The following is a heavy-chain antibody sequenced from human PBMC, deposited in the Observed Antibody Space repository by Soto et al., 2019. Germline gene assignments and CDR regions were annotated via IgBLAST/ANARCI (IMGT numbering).Heavy chain of an antibody. Sequence: QVQLQESGPGLVKPSQTLSLTCTVSGGSFSRGGYYWSWIRQHPGKGLEWIGYIYYSGNTSYNPSLKRRVIISLDTSKNQFSLKLRSVTAADTAVYYCAREGALENFEYWGQGTLVTVSS. J-gene: IGHJ4*02. CDR3: AREGALENFEY. CDR1: GGSFSRGGYY. CDR2: IYYSGNT. V-gene: IGHV4-31*03. D-gene: IGHD3-3*01.